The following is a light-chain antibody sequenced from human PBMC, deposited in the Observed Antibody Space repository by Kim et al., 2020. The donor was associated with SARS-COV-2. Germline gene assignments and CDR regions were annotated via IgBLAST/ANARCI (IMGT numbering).Light chain of an antibody. J-gene: IGLJ3*02. CDR3: TSYTSSSTPWV. Sequence: QSALTQPVSVSGSPGQSITISCTETSSDVGGYKYVSWYQQHPGKAPKLMIYGVSNRPSGVSNRFSGSKSGNTASLAISGLQAEDEADYYCTSYTSSSTPWVFGGGTQLTVL. CDR2: GVS. V-gene: IGLV2-14*03. CDR1: SSDVGGYKY.